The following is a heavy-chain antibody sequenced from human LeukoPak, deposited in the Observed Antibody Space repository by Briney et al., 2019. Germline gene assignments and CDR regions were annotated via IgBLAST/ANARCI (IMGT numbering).Heavy chain of an antibody. J-gene: IGHJ5*02. CDR1: GYTFTGYY. D-gene: IGHD3-22*01. CDR2: INPNSGGT. Sequence: ASVKVSCKASGYTFTGYYMHWVRQAPGQELEWMGWINPNSGGTNYAQKFQGRVTMTRDTSISTAYMELSRLRSDDTAVYYCAGGYGDYPYDSSGYPNWFDPWGQGTLVTVSS. CDR3: AGGYGDYPYDSSGYPNWFDP. V-gene: IGHV1-2*02.